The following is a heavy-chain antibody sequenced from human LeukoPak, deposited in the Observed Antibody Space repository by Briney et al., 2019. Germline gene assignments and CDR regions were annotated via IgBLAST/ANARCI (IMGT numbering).Heavy chain of an antibody. D-gene: IGHD6-19*01. CDR3: ARVWIAVAGTRGYYFDY. CDR1: GYTFTDYY. J-gene: IGHJ4*02. Sequence: GASVKVSCKASGYTFTDYYMHWVRQAPGQGLEWMGRINPNRGGTNYAQKFQGRVTMTRESSISTAYMELSRLRSDDTAVYYRARVWIAVAGTRGYYFDYWGQGTLVTVSS. V-gene: IGHV1-2*06. CDR2: INPNRGGT.